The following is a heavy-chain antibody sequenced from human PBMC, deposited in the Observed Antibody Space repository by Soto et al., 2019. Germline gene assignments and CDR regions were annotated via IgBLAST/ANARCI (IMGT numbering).Heavy chain of an antibody. J-gene: IGHJ4*02. CDR2: IYHSGST. CDR1: GGSISSGGYS. V-gene: IGHV4-30-2*01. Sequence: SATLSLTCAVSGGSISSGGYSWSWIRQPPGKGLEWIGYIYHSGSTYYNPSLKSRVTISVDRSKNQFSLKLSSVTAADTAVYYCARGPPFHWGQGTLVTVSS. CDR3: ARGPPFH. D-gene: IGHD3-16*01.